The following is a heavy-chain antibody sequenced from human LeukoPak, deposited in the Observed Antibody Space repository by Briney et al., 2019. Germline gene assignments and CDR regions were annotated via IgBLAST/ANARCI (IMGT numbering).Heavy chain of an antibody. CDR2: IYTSGST. D-gene: IGHD6-19*01. CDR1: GGSISSYY. CDR3: TRGGPVAGTHKYFQH. Sequence: PSETLSLTCTVSGGSISSYYWSWIRQPAGKGLEWIGRIYTSGSTNYNPSLKSRVTMSVDTSKNQFSLKLSSVTAADTAVYYCTRGGPVAGTHKYFQHWGQGTLVTVSS. J-gene: IGHJ1*01. V-gene: IGHV4-4*07.